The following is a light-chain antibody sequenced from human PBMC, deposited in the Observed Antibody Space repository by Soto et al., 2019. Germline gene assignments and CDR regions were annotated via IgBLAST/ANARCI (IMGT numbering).Light chain of an antibody. V-gene: IGLV2-23*02. CDR2: EVN. CDR1: SSDVGYYNL. Sequence: QSALTQPAAVSGSTGQSITISCTGTSSDVGYYNLVSWYQQHPGKAPKLIIYEVNKRPSGFSNRFSGSKSGNMASLTISGLQAEDEADYCCSYAGSTTHYVFGTGTKVTVL. J-gene: IGLJ1*01. CDR3: CSYAGSTTHYV.